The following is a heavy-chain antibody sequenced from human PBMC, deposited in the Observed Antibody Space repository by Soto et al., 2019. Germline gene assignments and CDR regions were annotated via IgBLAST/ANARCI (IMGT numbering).Heavy chain of an antibody. CDR1: GFTFSSYG. J-gene: IGHJ4*02. V-gene: IGHV3-33*01. D-gene: IGHD1-26*01. Sequence: QVQLVESGGGVVQPGRSLRLSCAASGFTFSSYGMHWVRQAPGKGLEWVAGIWYDGSNKYYADSVKGRFTISRDNSKNTLYLQMNSLRAEDTAVYYCARDSDKGFDYWGQGTLVTVSS. CDR3: ARDSDKGFDY. CDR2: IWYDGSNK.